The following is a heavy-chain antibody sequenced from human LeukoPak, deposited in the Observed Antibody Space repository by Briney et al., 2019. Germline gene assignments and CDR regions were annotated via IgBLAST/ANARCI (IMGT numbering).Heavy chain of an antibody. CDR1: GFKFSVYS. J-gene: IGHJ4*02. D-gene: IGHD6-19*01. Sequence: GGSLRLSCAASGFKFSVYSMNWVRQAPGKGLEWVSYMTSDTRTIYYAVSVQGRFTISRDNAKNSVHLQMDSLRHEDTAVYYCARSVEGPFDYWGQGTLVTVSS. V-gene: IGHV3-48*02. CDR3: ARSVEGPFDY. CDR2: MTSDTRTI.